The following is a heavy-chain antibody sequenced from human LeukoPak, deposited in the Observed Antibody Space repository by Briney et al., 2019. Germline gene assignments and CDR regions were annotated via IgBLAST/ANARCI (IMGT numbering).Heavy chain of an antibody. CDR2: MNPNSGNT. D-gene: IGHD3-10*01. Sequence: ASVKFSCKASGYTFTSYDINWVRQATGQGLECRGWMNPNSGNTGYAQKFQGRVTMTRNTSISTAYMELSSMRSEDTAVYYCARGITMVRAVILRYWGQGTLVTVSS. CDR3: ARGITMVRAVILRY. J-gene: IGHJ4*02. CDR1: GYTFTSYD. V-gene: IGHV1-8*01.